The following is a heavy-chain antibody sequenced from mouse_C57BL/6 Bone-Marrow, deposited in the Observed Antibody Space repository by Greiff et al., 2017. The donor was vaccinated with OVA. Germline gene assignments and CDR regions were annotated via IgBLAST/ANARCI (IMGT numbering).Heavy chain of an antibody. D-gene: IGHD1-1*01. V-gene: IGHV14-4*01. Sequence: VQLQQSGAELVRPGASVKLSCTASGFNIKDDYMHWVKQRPEQGLEWIGWIDPENGDTEYASKFQGKATITADTSSNTAYLQLSSLTSEDTAVYYCTTRYYDFFAYWGQGTLVTVPA. CDR3: TTRYYDFFAY. CDR2: IDPENGDT. CDR1: GFNIKDDY. J-gene: IGHJ3*01.